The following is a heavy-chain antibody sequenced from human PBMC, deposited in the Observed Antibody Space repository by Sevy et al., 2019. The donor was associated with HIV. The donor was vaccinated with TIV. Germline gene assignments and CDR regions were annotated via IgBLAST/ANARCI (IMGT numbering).Heavy chain of an antibody. CDR1: GFPFNYYA. Sequence: GGSLRLSCVASGFPFNYYAMNWVRQAPGKGLEWILYINSDSDTMYYGDSVKGRFTISRDNARNSLYLQMNSLRDEDTAVYYCARERGTYYDTSGYPYLLEAGFDYWGQRTLVTVSS. J-gene: IGHJ4*02. V-gene: IGHV3-48*02. CDR3: ARERGTYYDTSGYPYLLEAGFDY. D-gene: IGHD3-22*01. CDR2: INSDSDTM.